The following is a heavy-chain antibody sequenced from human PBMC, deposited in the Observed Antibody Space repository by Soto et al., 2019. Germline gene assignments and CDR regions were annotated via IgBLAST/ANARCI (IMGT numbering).Heavy chain of an antibody. V-gene: IGHV2-26*01. CDR1: GFSLSNARMG. CDR3: ARMEGYYDILTGYYHYYYSGMDV. Sequence: QVTLKESGPVLVKPTETLTLTCTVSGFSLSNARMGVSWIRQPPGKALEWLAHIFSNDEKSYSTSLKSRLTISKDTSKSQVVLTMTNMDPVDTATYYCARMEGYYDILTGYYHYYYSGMDVWGQGTTVTVSS. D-gene: IGHD3-9*01. CDR2: IFSNDEK. J-gene: IGHJ6*02.